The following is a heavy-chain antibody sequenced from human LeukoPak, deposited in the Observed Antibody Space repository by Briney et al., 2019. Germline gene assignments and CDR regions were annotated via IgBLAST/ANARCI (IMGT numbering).Heavy chain of an antibody. CDR1: GGSFSSFYY. Sequence: ETLSLTCTVSGGSFSSFYYWTWIRQPPGKGLQWVGCINHSGTTYYNPSLKSRVTMSVDTSKKQVYLKVTSVTAADTAIYYCARRKGNGEYKDWFDPWGQGTLVTVSS. D-gene: IGHD6-6*01. CDR3: ARRKGNGEYKDWFDP. CDR2: INHSGTT. V-gene: IGHV4-59*08. J-gene: IGHJ5*02.